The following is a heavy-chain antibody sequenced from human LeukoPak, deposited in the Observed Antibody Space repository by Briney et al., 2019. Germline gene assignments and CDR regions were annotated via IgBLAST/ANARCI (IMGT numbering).Heavy chain of an antibody. CDR3: ARDLGDYVSSDYHMAPSDY. D-gene: IGHD3-22*01. J-gene: IGHJ4*02. CDR1: GYTFTNYY. V-gene: IGHV1-46*01. CDR2: INPSGGST. Sequence: ASVTVSCKASGYTFTNYYIHWVRQAPGQGLEWMGIINPSGGSTSYAQKFQGRVTMTRDTSTSTVYMELSSLRSEDTAVYYCARDLGDYVSSDYHMAPSDYWGQGTLVTVSS.